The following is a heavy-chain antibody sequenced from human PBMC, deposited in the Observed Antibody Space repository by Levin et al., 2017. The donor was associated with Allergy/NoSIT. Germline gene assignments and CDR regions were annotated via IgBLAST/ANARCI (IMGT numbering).Heavy chain of an antibody. V-gene: IGHV3-48*02. Sequence: GESLKISCAASGFTFNRYSMNWVRQAPGQGLEWVSYISTSSSTIYYADSVKGRFTISRDNAKNSVYLQMNSLRDEDTAVYYCARATTDGPYYYYMDVWSKGTTVTVSS. CDR3: ARATTDGPYYYYMDV. J-gene: IGHJ6*03. CDR1: GFTFNRYS. CDR2: ISTSSSTI. D-gene: IGHD4-11*01.